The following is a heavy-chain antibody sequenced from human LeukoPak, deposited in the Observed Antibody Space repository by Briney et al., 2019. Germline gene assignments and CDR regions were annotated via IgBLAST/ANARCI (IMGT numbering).Heavy chain of an antibody. D-gene: IGHD2-21*02. CDR3: GRGDSNYYYGMDV. V-gene: IGHV1-46*01. J-gene: IGHJ6*02. CDR1: GYTFTTYY. CDR2: VKPSDGTT. Sequence: ALVKVSCKASGYTFTTYYIHWVRQAPGQGPEWMGLVKPSDGTTIYAHNFQGRVTMTRDTSTSTVYMELSSLRSEDTAVYYCGRGDSNYYYGMDVWGQGTTVTVSS.